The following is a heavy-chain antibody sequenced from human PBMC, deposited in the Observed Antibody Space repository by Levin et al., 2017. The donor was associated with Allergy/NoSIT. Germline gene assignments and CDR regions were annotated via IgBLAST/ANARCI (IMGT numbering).Heavy chain of an antibody. CDR2: IYWDDDK. CDR3: AHRLGVDIVAEYYFDY. D-gene: IGHD5-12*01. V-gene: IGHV2-5*02. CDR1: GFSLSTSGVG. J-gene: IGHJ4*02. Sequence: QTLSLTCTFSGFSLSTSGVGVGWIRQPPGKALEWLALIYWDDDKRYSPSLKSRLTITKDTSKNQVVLTLTNMDPVDTATYYCAHRLGVDIVAEYYFDYWGQGTLVTVSS.